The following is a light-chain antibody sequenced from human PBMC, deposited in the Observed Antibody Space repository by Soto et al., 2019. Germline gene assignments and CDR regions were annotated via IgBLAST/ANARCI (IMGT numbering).Light chain of an antibody. CDR3: QQYNNLWT. CDR1: QSVSSN. Sequence: EILMTQSPATRSVSPGERATLSCRASQSVSSNLAWYKQXPGQAPXXLIYGASTRATRIPARFSGSGSGTEFTLTISSLKSEDFAVYYCQQYNNLWTVGQGTKVDIK. V-gene: IGKV3D-15*01. J-gene: IGKJ1*01. CDR2: GAS.